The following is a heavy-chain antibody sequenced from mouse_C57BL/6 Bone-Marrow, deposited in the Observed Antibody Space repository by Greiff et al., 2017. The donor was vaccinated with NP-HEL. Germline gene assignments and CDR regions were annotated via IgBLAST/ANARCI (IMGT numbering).Heavy chain of an antibody. Sequence: QVQLQQPGAELVRPGSSVKLSCKASGYTFTSYWMHWVKQRPIQGLEWIGNIDPSDSETHYNQKFKDKATLTVDTSSSTAYMQLSSLTSEDSAVYDCGRRSGQLLWFFGGGGKGTTLTVAS. V-gene: IGHV1-52*01. CDR3: GRRSGQLLWFFGG. CDR2: IDPSDSET. D-gene: IGHD2-2*01. J-gene: IGHJ2*01. CDR1: GYTFTSYW.